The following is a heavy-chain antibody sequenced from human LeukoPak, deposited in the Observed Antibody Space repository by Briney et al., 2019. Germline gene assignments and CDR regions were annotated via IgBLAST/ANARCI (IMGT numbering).Heavy chain of an antibody. D-gene: IGHD6-19*01. Sequence: PSETLSLTCAVYGGSFSGYYWSWIRQPPGKGLEWIGEINHSGSTNYNPSLKSRVTISVDTSKNQFSLKLSSVTAADTAVHYCARGRYSSGWYSYYFDYWGQGTLVTVSS. V-gene: IGHV4-34*01. CDR1: GGSFSGYY. CDR2: INHSGST. J-gene: IGHJ4*02. CDR3: ARGRYSSGWYSYYFDY.